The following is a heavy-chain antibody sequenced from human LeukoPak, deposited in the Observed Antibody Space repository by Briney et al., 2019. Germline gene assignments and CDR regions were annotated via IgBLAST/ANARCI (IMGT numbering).Heavy chain of an antibody. Sequence: GGSLRLSCAVSGFTFSSYAMHWVRQAPGKGLEWVAVISYDGSNKYWADSVKGRFTISRDNAKNSLYLQMNSLRAEDTAVYYCARRKVYYGSGSFPSAFDIWGQGTMVTVSS. D-gene: IGHD3-10*01. CDR3: ARRKVYYGSGSFPSAFDI. CDR1: GFTFSSYA. J-gene: IGHJ3*02. V-gene: IGHV3-30*04. CDR2: ISYDGSNK.